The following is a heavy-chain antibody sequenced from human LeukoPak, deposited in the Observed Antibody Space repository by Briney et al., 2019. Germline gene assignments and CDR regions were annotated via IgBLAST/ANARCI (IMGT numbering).Heavy chain of an antibody. CDR1: GGSISSSNW. V-gene: IGHV4-4*02. Sequence: RTSVTLSLTCAVSGGSISSSNWWSWVRQPPGKGLEWIREIYHSGSTNYNPSLKSRVTISVDKSKNQFSLKLSSVTAADTAVYYCARDYGGNYYYDYWGQGTLVTVSS. CDR3: ARDYGGNYYYDY. D-gene: IGHD4-23*01. CDR2: IYHSGST. J-gene: IGHJ4*02.